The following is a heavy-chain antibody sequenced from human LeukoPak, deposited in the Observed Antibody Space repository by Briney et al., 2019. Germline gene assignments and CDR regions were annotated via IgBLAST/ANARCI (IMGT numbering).Heavy chain of an antibody. D-gene: IGHD3-3*01. CDR2: ISGSGTTI. CDR3: AKRLGSGPPIYGMDV. Sequence: GGSLRLSCAASGFTFNNYAMRWVRQAPGKGLEWVSGISGSGTTINYADSVKGRFTISRDNSKNTVYLQMNSLRAGDTAVYFCAKRLGSGPPIYGMDVWGQGTTVTVSS. V-gene: IGHV3-23*01. J-gene: IGHJ6*02. CDR1: GFTFNNYA.